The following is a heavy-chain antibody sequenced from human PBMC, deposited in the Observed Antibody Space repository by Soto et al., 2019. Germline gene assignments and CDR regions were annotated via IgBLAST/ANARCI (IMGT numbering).Heavy chain of an antibody. CDR2: IKSKTHGGTT. CDR1: DFTFSNAW. J-gene: IGHJ4*02. D-gene: IGHD6-19*01. Sequence: GGSLRLSCAASDFTFSNAWINWVRQAPGKGLEWVGRIKSKTHGGTTDFAAPVKGRFTISRDNSKSTLYLQVNSLRAEDTAVYYCARVRRTVAGTEYFDYWGQGTLVTVSS. CDR3: ARVRRTVAGTEYFDY. V-gene: IGHV3-15*07.